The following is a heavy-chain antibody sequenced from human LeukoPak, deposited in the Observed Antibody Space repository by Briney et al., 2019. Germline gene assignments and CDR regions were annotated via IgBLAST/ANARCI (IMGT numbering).Heavy chain of an antibody. CDR1: GFTFSSYA. D-gene: IGHD6-13*01. V-gene: IGHV3-23*01. CDR2: ISGSGGRT. J-gene: IGHJ4*02. CDR3: AKSRRGVPGIAAAAHGY. Sequence: GGSLRLSCAASGFTFSSYAMSWVRQAPGKGLEWVSAISGSGGRTYYADSVKGRFTISRDNSKNTLYLQMNSLRAEDTAVYYCAKSRRGVPGIAAAAHGYWGQGTLVTVSS.